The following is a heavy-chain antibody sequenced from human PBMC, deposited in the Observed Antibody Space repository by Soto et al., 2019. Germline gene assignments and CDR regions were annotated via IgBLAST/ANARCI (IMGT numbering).Heavy chain of an antibody. CDR3: ARAVDILTGYYKHNWFDP. Sequence: SETLSLTCTVSGGSISSYYWSWIRQPPGKGLEWIGYIYYSGSTNYNPSLKSRVTISVDTSKNQFSLKLSSVTAADTAVYYCARAVDILTGYYKHNWFDPWGQGTLVTVSS. D-gene: IGHD3-9*01. J-gene: IGHJ5*02. CDR1: GGSISSYY. V-gene: IGHV4-59*01. CDR2: IYYSGST.